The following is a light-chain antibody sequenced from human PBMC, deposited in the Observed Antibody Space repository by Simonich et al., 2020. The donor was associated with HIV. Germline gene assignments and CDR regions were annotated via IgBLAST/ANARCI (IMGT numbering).Light chain of an antibody. CDR2: DAS. J-gene: IGKJ2*01. CDR1: QSVSRSY. Sequence: EIVLTQSPGTLSLSPGERATLSCRASQSVSRSYLAWYQQKPGLAPRLLIYDASNRATGIPDRFSGSGSGTDFTLTISRLEPQDFATYYCHQLNSYPPYTFGQGTKLEIK. V-gene: IGKV3D-20*01. CDR3: HQLNSYPPYT.